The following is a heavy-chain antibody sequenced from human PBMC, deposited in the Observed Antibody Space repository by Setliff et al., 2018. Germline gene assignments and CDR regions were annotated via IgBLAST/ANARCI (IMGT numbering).Heavy chain of an antibody. D-gene: IGHD6-13*01. J-gene: IGHJ4*02. Sequence: GASVKVSCKASGYTLSSYYMHWVRQAPGQGPEWLGIINPGGGSASLARKFQGRVTMTRDVSTSTVYLELNSLTSEDTGVYYCARAGLAAANRKGLLEFWGQGTLVTVSS. V-gene: IGHV1-46*01. CDR1: GYTLSSYY. CDR3: ARAGLAAANRKGLLEF. CDR2: INPGGGSA.